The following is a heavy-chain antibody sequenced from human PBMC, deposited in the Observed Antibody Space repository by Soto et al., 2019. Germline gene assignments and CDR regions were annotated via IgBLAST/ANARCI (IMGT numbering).Heavy chain of an antibody. D-gene: IGHD2-15*01. Sequence: EVQLLESGGGLVQPGGSLRLSCAASGFTFSSYARSWVRQAPGKGLEWVSAISGSGGSTYYADSVKGRFTISRDNSKDTLYLQMNSLSAEDTSVYYCAKDRVQDLPRTKIPTNWFYPWGQGTLVTVSS. CDR3: AKDRVQDLPRTKIPTNWFYP. V-gene: IGHV3-23*01. J-gene: IGHJ5*02. CDR1: GFTFSSYA. CDR2: ISGSGGST.